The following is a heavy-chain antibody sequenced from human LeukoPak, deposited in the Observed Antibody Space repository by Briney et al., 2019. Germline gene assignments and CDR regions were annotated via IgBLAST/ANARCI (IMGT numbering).Heavy chain of an antibody. Sequence: GGSLRLSCAASGFTFSSYGMHWVRQAPGKGLEWVAVISYDGSNKYYADSVEGRFTISRDNAKNSLYLQMNSLRAEDTALYYCAKDMNYDIVATMDYWGQGTLVTVSS. CDR1: GFTFSSYG. V-gene: IGHV3-30*18. CDR2: ISYDGSNK. D-gene: IGHD5-12*01. J-gene: IGHJ4*02. CDR3: AKDMNYDIVATMDY.